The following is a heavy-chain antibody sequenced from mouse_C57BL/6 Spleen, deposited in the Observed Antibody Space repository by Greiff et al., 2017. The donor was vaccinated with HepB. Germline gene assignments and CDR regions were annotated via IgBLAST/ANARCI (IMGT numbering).Heavy chain of an antibody. CDR2: ISDGGSYT. V-gene: IGHV5-4*01. Sequence: DVQLVESGGGLVKPGGSLKLSCAASGFTFSSYAMSWVRQTPEKRLEWVATISDGGSYTYYPDNVKGRFTISRDNAKNNLYLQMSHLKSEDTAMYYCARDPEDYDAAYWGQGTLVTVSA. CDR1: GFTFSSYA. J-gene: IGHJ3*01. CDR3: ARDPEDYDAAY. D-gene: IGHD2-4*01.